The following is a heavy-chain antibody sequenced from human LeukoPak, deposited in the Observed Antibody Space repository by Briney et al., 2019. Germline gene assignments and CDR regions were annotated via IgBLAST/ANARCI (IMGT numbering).Heavy chain of an antibody. CDR1: GTRFTSYW. CDR2: IYPGESDK. D-gene: IGHD1-1*01. V-gene: IGHV5-51*01. CDR3: ARHLQLERLPDY. Sequence: GAPLKISCKGSGTRFTSYWIGGVRRLPGKGLEGMGIIYPGESDKRKSPSFKGQVTISADKSISTAYLQWSSLNASDTAMYYCARHLQLERLPDYWGQETLVTVSS. J-gene: IGHJ4*02.